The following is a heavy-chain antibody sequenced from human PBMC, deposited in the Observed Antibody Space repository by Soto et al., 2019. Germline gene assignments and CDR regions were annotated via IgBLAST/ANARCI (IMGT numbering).Heavy chain of an antibody. V-gene: IGHV4-4*07. CDR2: IYTSGNT. Sequence: PSETLSLTCTVSGGSISSYYWSWIRQPAGKGLEWIGRIYTSGNTNYNPSLKSRVTMSVDTSKNRFSLKLSSVTAADTAVYYCAREEVGYCSGGRCYYYVMDVWGQGTTVTVSS. CDR1: GGSISSYY. J-gene: IGHJ6*02. D-gene: IGHD2-15*01. CDR3: AREEVGYCSGGRCYYYVMDV.